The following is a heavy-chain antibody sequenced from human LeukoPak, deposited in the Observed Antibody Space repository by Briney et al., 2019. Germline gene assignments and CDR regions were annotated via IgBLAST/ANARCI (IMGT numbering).Heavy chain of an antibody. Sequence: GASLQISCKGSGYSFTSYWISWVRQLPGKGLEWMGRIDPSDSYTNYSPSFQGHVTISADKSISTAYLQWSSLKASDTAMYYCARHWITLYNDYWGQGTLVTVSS. D-gene: IGHD3-16*01. CDR3: ARHWITLYNDY. CDR2: IDPSDSYT. V-gene: IGHV5-10-1*01. J-gene: IGHJ4*02. CDR1: GYSFTSYW.